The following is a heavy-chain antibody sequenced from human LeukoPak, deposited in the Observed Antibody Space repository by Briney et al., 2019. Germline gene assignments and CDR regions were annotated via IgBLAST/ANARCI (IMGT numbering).Heavy chain of an antibody. CDR2: IYYSGST. J-gene: IGHJ4*02. D-gene: IGHD3-22*01. CDR1: GGSISSSSYY. V-gene: IGHV4-39*01. Sequence: SETLSLTCTVSGGSISSSSYYWGWIRQPPGKGLEWIGSIYYSGSTYYNPSLKSRVTISVDTSKNQFSLKLSSVTAADTAVYYCARHHRPTMIVVYWGQGTLVTVSS. CDR3: ARHHRPTMIVVY.